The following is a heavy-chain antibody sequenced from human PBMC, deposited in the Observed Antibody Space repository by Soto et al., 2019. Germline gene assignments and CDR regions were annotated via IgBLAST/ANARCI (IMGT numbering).Heavy chain of an antibody. Sequence: QVQLVQSGAEVKKPGASLKVSCKASGYTFTGYYMHWVRQAPGQGLEWMGWINPDGGGTKYAQKFQGWVTMTRDTSISTAYMELSRLRSDDTAVYYCARGGGHYYGDYQFADYYYYYAMDVWGQGTTVTVSS. V-gene: IGHV1-2*04. CDR1: GYTFTGYY. CDR2: INPDGGGT. CDR3: ARGGGHYYGDYQFADYYYYYAMDV. D-gene: IGHD4-17*01. J-gene: IGHJ6*02.